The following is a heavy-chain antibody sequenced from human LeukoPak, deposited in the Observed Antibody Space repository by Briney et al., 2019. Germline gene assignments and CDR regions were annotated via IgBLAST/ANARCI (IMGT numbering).Heavy chain of an antibody. CDR3: ARDRGYCSGGSCYSALRFQH. V-gene: IGHV4-39*07. CDR2: IYYSGSA. J-gene: IGHJ1*01. Sequence: SETLSLTCTVSGGSISSSSYYWGWIRQPPGKGLEWIGSIYYSGSAYYNPSLKSRVTISVDTSKNQFSLKLSSVTAADTAVYYCARDRGYCSGGSCYSALRFQHWGQGTLVTVSS. D-gene: IGHD2-15*01. CDR1: GGSISSSSYY.